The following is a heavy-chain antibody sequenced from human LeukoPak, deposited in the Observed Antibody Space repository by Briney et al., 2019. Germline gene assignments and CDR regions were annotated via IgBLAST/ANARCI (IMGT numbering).Heavy chain of an antibody. V-gene: IGHV3-30*18. D-gene: IGHD3-22*01. Sequence: PGRSLRLSCAASGFTFSSYGMHCVRQAPGKGLEWVAVISYGGSNQYYAVSVKGRFTISRDNSKNTLYLQMNSLTPDVTAVYFSAKGSHYYDSGGYYIEYWGQGTLVAVSS. CDR3: AKGSHYYDSGGYYIEY. J-gene: IGHJ4*02. CDR1: GFTFSSYG. CDR2: ISYGGSNQ.